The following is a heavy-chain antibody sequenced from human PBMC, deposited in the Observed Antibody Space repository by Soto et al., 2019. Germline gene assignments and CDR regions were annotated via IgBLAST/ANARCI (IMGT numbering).Heavy chain of an antibody. J-gene: IGHJ4*02. V-gene: IGHV3-23*01. CDR3: ARVGSSSWYNFDF. CDR2: ISGSGGST. CDR1: GFTFSSYA. D-gene: IGHD6-13*01. Sequence: LRLSCAASGFTFSSYAMSWVRQVPGKGLEWVSAISGSGGSTYYADSVKGRFTISRDNSKNTLYLQMNSLRAEDTAVYYCARVGSSSWYNFDFWGQGTLVTVSS.